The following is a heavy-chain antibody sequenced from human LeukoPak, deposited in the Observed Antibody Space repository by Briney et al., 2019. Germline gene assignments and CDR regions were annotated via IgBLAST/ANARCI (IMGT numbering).Heavy chain of an antibody. CDR2: ISGRASTI. V-gene: IGHV3-48*03. CDR3: AKDMVALLRYFDWLLGLDY. CDR1: GFTFSSYE. J-gene: IGHJ4*02. D-gene: IGHD3-9*01. Sequence: GGSLRLSCAASGFTFSSYEMNWVRQAPGKGLEWVSYISGRASTIYYADSVKGRFTISRDNAKNSLYLQMNSLRAEDTAVYYCAKDMVALLRYFDWLLGLDYWGQGTLVTVSS.